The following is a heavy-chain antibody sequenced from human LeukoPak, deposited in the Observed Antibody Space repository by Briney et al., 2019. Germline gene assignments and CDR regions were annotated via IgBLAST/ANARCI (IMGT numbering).Heavy chain of an antibody. V-gene: IGHV4-39*01. Sequence: PSETLSLTCTVSGGSISSISYYWGWIRQPPGKGLEWIGIIYFSGSTYYNPSLKSRVTISVDKSKNQFSLKLSSVTAADTAVYYCARTGYSSSWATFDYWGQGTLVTVSS. CDR3: ARTGYSSSWATFDY. CDR1: GGSISSISYY. CDR2: IYFSGST. J-gene: IGHJ4*02. D-gene: IGHD6-13*01.